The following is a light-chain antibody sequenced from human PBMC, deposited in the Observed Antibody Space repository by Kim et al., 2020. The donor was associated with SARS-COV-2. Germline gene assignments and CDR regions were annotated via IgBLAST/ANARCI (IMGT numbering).Light chain of an antibody. J-gene: IGKJ2*01. CDR2: GAS. CDR3: QQYGTSPYT. V-gene: IGKV3-20*01. Sequence: LSPGERATLSCRASHSISGHYLAWYQQKYGQAPRLLIFGASSWAPGVPDRFSGSGSGTDFTLTINELEPEDFAVYYCQQYGTSPYTFGQGTKLEIK. CDR1: HSISGHY.